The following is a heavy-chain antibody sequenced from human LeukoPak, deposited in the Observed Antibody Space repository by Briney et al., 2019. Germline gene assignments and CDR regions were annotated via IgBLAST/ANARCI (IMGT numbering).Heavy chain of an antibody. V-gene: IGHV3-30-3*01. Sequence: GGSLRLSCAASGFTFSSYAMHWVRQAPGKGLEWVAVISYDGSNKYYADSVKGRFTISRGNSKNTLYLQMNSLRAEDTAVYYCARVRRVGGFDPWGQGTLVTVSS. CDR1: GFTFSSYA. J-gene: IGHJ5*02. CDR3: ARVRRVGGFDP. D-gene: IGHD3-10*01. CDR2: ISYDGSNK.